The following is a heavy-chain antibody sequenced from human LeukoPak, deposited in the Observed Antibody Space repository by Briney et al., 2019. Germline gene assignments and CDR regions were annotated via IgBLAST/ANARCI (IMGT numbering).Heavy chain of an antibody. V-gene: IGHV3-21*01. CDR3: ARFPKYYYDSSAGAGY. D-gene: IGHD3-22*01. Sequence: PGGSLRLSCAASGFTFSSYSMNWVRQAPGKGLEWVSSISSSSSYIYYADSVKGRFTISRDNANNSLYLQMNSLRAEDTAVYYCARFPKYYYDSSAGAGYWGQGTLVTVSS. CDR1: GFTFSSYS. CDR2: ISSSSSYI. J-gene: IGHJ4*02.